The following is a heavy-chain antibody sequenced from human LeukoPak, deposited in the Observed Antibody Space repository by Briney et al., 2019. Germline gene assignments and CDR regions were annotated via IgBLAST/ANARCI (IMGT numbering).Heavy chain of an antibody. CDR2: ISYDGSNK. V-gene: IGHV3-30-3*01. J-gene: IGHJ4*02. CDR1: GFTFSSYA. Sequence: GRSLRLSCAASGFTFSSYAMHWVRQAPGKGLEWVAVISYDGSNKYYADSVKGRFTISRDNSKNTLYLQMNSLRAEDTAVYYCAREEMDDYVWGSYPNPFDYWGQGTLVTVSS. D-gene: IGHD3-16*01. CDR3: AREEMDDYVWGSYPNPFDY.